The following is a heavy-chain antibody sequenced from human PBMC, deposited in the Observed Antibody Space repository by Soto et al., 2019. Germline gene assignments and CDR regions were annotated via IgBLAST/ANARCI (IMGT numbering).Heavy chain of an antibody. J-gene: IGHJ4*02. D-gene: IGHD6-13*01. CDR2: INHSGST. CDR1: GGSFSGYC. CDR3: ARLFLVRLRGQQLGEGEYFDY. V-gene: IGHV4-34*01. Sequence: SETLSLTCAVYGGSFSGYCWSWIRQPPGKGLEWIGEINHSGSTNYNPSLKSRVTISVDTSKNQFSLKLSSVTAADTAVYYCARLFLVRLRGQQLGEGEYFDYWGQGTLVTVSS.